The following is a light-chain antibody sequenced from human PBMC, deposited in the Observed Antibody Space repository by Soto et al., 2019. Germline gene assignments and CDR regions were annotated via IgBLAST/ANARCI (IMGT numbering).Light chain of an antibody. CDR2: GAS. CDR3: QQYNDWPKT. J-gene: IGKJ1*01. CDR1: QSVSSN. V-gene: IGKV3-15*01. Sequence: ETVMTQSPATLSVSPGERATLSCRASQSVSSNLAWYQQQPGQAPRLLMYGASTRATGIPARFSGSGSGTDFIPTISSLQSEDFAVYHCQQYNDWPKTFGQGTKVDIK.